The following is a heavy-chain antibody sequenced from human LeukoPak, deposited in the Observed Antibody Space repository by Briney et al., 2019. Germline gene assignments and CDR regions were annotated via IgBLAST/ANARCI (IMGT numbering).Heavy chain of an antibody. V-gene: IGHV1-8*01. CDR3: ARGFRSDSSGRKFDC. CDR1: GYTFTSYD. D-gene: IGHD3-22*01. Sequence: GASVKVSCKASGYTFTSYDINWVRQATGQGLEWMGWMNPNSGNPGYAQKFQGRVTMTRNTSISTAYMELSSLRSEETAVYYCARGFRSDSSGRKFDCWGQGTLVTVSS. CDR2: MNPNSGNP. J-gene: IGHJ4*02.